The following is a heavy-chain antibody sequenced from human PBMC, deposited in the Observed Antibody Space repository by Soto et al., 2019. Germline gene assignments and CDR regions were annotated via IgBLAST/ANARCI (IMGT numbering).Heavy chain of an antibody. D-gene: IGHD2-21*01. CDR1: GFTFSSYG. CDR3: AKEGYCGGDCYIYYMDV. J-gene: IGHJ6*03. Sequence: QVQLVESGGGVVQPGRSLRLSCAASGFTFSSYGMHWVRQAPGKGLEWVAVISYDGSNKYYADSVKGRFTISRVNSKNTPYLQMNSLRAEDTAVYYCAKEGYCGGDCYIYYMDVWGKGTTLTVSS. CDR2: ISYDGSNK. V-gene: IGHV3-30*18.